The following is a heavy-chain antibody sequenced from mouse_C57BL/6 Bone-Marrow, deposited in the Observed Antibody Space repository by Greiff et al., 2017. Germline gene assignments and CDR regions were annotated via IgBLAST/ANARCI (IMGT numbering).Heavy chain of an antibody. J-gene: IGHJ4*01. CDR2: IDPENGDT. D-gene: IGHD2-4*01. CDR1: GFNIKDDY. V-gene: IGHV14-4*01. Sequence: VQLQQSGAELVRPGASVKLSCTASGFNIKDDYMHWVKQRPEQGLEWIGWIDPENGDTEYATKFQGKATITADTSSNTAYLQLSSLTSEDTAVYYCTTGIYYDYRYYAMDYWGQGTSVTVSS. CDR3: TTGIYYDYRYYAMDY.